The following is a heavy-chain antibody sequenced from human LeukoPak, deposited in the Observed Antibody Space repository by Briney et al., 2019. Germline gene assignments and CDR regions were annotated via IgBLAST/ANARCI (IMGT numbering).Heavy chain of an antibody. CDR2: IYYSGST. CDR1: GGSISSYY. CDR3: ARSAGEAFDI. V-gene: IGHV4-59*08. J-gene: IGHJ3*02. Sequence: SETLSLTCTVSGGSISSYYWSWIRQPPGKELEWIGYIYYSGSTNYNPSLKSRVTISVDTSKNQFSLKLSSVTAADTAVYYCARSAGEAFDIWGQGTMVTVSS.